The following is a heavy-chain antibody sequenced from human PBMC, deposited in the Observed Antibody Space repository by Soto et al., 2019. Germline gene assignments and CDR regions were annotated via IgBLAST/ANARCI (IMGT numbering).Heavy chain of an antibody. Sequence: SETLSLTCTVSSDSISRFSWSWIRQAAGKGLEWIGRVYVNADTKYAPSLRSQLNISVDTSKNQFSLRLTSVTAADTAVYFRAREARGDFSGIFDYWGRGTLVTVSS. CDR3: AREARGDFSGIFDY. D-gene: IGHD2-21*02. CDR1: SDSISRFS. CDR2: VYVNADT. J-gene: IGHJ4*02. V-gene: IGHV4-4*07.